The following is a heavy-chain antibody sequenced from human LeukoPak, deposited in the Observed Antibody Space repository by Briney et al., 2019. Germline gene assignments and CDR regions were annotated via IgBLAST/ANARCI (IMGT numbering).Heavy chain of an antibody. D-gene: IGHD2-21*02. Sequence: PSETLSLTCAVYGGSFSSSSYYWRWIRQPPGKGLEWIGSIYYSGSTYYNPSLKSRVTISVDTSKNQFPLKLSSVTAADTAVYYCASRNIVVVTAIPGDAFDIWGQGTMVTVSS. CDR1: GGSFSSSSYY. J-gene: IGHJ3*02. CDR3: ASRNIVVVTAIPGDAFDI. V-gene: IGHV4-39*06. CDR2: IYYSGST.